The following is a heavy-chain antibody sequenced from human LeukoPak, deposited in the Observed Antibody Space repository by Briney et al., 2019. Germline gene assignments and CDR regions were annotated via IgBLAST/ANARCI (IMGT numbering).Heavy chain of an antibody. D-gene: IGHD4-11*01. CDR2: ISWNSGRI. CDR3: ATVLNDYSNYLRGPFDY. V-gene: IGHV3-9*03. J-gene: IGHJ4*02. Sequence: GGSLRLSCAASGFTFDDYAMHWVRQAPGKCLEWVSGISWNSGRIGYADSVKGRFTISRDNAKNSLYLQMNSLRAEDMALYYCATVLNDYSNYLRGPFDYWGQGTLVTVSS. CDR1: GFTFDDYA.